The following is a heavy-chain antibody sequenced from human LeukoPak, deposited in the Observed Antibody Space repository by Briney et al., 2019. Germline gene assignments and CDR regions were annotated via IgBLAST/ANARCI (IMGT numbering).Heavy chain of an antibody. V-gene: IGHV4-39*01. J-gene: IGHJ4*02. CDR3: ARCSSSAGFDY. CDR1: GGSISSSSYY. D-gene: IGHD6-6*01. CDR2: IYYSGST. Sequence: KASETLSLTCTVSGGSISSSSYYWGWIRQPPGKGLEWIGSIYYSGSTYYNPSLKSRVTISVDTSKNQFSLKLSSETAADTTVYYCARCSSSAGFDYWGQGTLVTVSS.